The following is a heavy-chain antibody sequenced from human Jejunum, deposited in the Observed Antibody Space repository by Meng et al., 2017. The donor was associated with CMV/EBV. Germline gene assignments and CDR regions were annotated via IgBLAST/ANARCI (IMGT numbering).Heavy chain of an antibody. J-gene: IGHJ4*02. CDR2: INPYSGTA. Sequence: IHYYIPWVRQAPGQGLEWMGIINPYSGTATYAQKFQTRVTMTRDKSTSTVYMDLSSLKSEDTAIYYCARSYDDFWSGYYRRPSYWGQGTRVTVSS. D-gene: IGHD3-3*01. CDR3: ARSYDDFWSGYYRRPSY. V-gene: IGHV1-46*01. CDR1: IHYY.